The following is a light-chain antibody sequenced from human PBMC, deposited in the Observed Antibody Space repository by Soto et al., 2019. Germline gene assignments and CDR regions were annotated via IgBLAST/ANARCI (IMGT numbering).Light chain of an antibody. CDR1: QSVSSSY. CDR3: QQYGSSPLWT. J-gene: IGKJ1*01. Sequence: EIVLTQSPGTLSLSPGERATLSCRASQSVSSSYLDWYQQKPGQAPRLHIYGASSTATGIPDRFSGSGSGTDFTLTISRLEPEDFAVYYCQQYGSSPLWTFGQGNKVEIK. V-gene: IGKV3-20*01. CDR2: GAS.